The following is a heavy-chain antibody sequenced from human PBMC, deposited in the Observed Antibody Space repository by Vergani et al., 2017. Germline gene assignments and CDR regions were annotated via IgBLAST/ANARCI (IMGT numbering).Heavy chain of an antibody. CDR3: ARDSCSSTSCYLEQQREAYYFDY. CDR1: GYTVTSYG. CDR2: ISAYNGNT. Sequence: QVQLVQSGAEVKKPGASVKVSCKASGYTVTSYGISWVRQAPGQRLECAGWISAYNGNTKYAQKLQGRVTMTTDTSTSTAYMELRGLRSDDTAVYYCARDSCSSTSCYLEQQREAYYFDYWGQGTLVNVSS. D-gene: IGHD2-2*01. J-gene: IGHJ4*02. V-gene: IGHV1-18*01.